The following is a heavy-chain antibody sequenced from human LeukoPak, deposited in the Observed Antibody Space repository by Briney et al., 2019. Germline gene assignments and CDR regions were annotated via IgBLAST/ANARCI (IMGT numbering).Heavy chain of an antibody. D-gene: IGHD2-2*01. CDR1: GFTLGDYA. CDR2: IRSKAYGGTT. J-gene: IGHJ4*02. V-gene: IGHV3-49*03. CDR3: TRDVFDCSSTSCQYYFDY. Sequence: GRSLRLSCTASGFTLGDYALSWFRQAPGKGLEWVGFIRSKAYGGTTEYAASVKGRFTISRDDSKSIAYLQMNSLKTEDTAVYYCTRDVFDCSSTSCQYYFDYWGQGTLVTVSS.